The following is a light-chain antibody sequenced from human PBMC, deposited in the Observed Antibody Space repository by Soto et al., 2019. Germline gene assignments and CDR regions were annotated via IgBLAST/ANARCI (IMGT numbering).Light chain of an antibody. V-gene: IGLV1-40*01. CDR1: SSNIGAGYD. CDR2: GNS. Sequence: QSVLTQPPSLSGAPGQRVTISCTGSSSNIGAGYDVHWYQQLPGTAPKLLIYGNSNRPSGVPNRFSASKSGNTASLTISGLQAEDEADYYCCSYTSSGTYVFGTGTKVTVL. J-gene: IGLJ1*01. CDR3: CSYTSSGTYV.